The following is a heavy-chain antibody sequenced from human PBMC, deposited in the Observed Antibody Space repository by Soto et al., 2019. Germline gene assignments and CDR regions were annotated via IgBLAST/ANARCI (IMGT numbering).Heavy chain of an antibody. D-gene: IGHD6-19*01. J-gene: IGHJ4*02. CDR3: ARWGSGWYYFDY. CDR2: INHSGST. Sequence: QVQLQQWGAGLLKPSETLSLTCAVYGGSFSGYYWSWIRQPPGKGLEWIGEINHSGSTNYNPSLQSRVTISVDTSKNQFSLKLSSVTAADTAVYYCARWGSGWYYFDYWGQGTLVTVSS. CDR1: GGSFSGYY. V-gene: IGHV4-34*01.